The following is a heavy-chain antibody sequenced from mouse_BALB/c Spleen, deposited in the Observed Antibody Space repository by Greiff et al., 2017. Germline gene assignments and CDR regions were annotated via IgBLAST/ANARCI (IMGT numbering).Heavy chain of an antibody. V-gene: IGHV5-6-5*01. J-gene: IGHJ2*01. CDR3: ARGNYGYVFDY. D-gene: IGHD2-2*01. CDR2: ISSGGST. CDR1: GFTFSSYA. Sequence: EVKVEESGGGLVKPGGSLKLSCAASGFTFSSYAMSWVRQTPEKRLEWVASISSGGSTYYPDSVKGRFTISRDNARNILYLQMSSLRSEDTAMYYCARGNYGYVFDYWGQGTTLTVSS.